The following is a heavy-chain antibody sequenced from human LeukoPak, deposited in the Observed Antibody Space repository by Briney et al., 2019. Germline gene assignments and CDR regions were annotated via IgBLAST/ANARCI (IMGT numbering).Heavy chain of an antibody. CDR3: ARDVGNYYDSSPH. J-gene: IGHJ4*02. D-gene: IGHD3-22*01. CDR2: MYYSGS. Sequence: SETLSLTCTVSGGSISSYYWSWIRQPPGKELEWIGYMYYSGSNYNPSLKSRVTISVDTSKNQFSLKLSSVTAADTAVYYCARDVGNYYDSSPHWGQGTLVTVSS. CDR1: GGSISSYY. V-gene: IGHV4-59*12.